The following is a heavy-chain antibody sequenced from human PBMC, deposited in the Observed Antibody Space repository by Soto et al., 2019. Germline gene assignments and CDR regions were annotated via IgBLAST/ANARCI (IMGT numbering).Heavy chain of an antibody. V-gene: IGHV3-7*03. Sequence: PGGSLRLSCAASGFTFSSYWMSRVRQAPGKGLEWVANIKQDGSEKYYVDSVKGRFTISRDNAKNSLYLQMNSLRAEDTAVYYCARDLRIAARLPTHFDYWGQGTLVTVSS. CDR3: ARDLRIAARLPTHFDY. D-gene: IGHD6-6*01. J-gene: IGHJ4*02. CDR2: IKQDGSEK. CDR1: GFTFSSYW.